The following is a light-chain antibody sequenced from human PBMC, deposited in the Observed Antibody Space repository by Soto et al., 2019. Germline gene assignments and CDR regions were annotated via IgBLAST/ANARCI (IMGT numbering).Light chain of an antibody. CDR2: GAS. CDR1: QSIRSN. V-gene: IGKV3-15*01. CDR3: QQYHIWPPWT. Sequence: IVMTQSPDTLSVSPGEGATLSCRVSQSIRSNLAWYQQRPGQAPRLLMYGASTRADGIPARFTGSGSGTEFTLTISSLQSEDFAVYYCQQYHIWPPWTSGQATKVDIK. J-gene: IGKJ1*01.